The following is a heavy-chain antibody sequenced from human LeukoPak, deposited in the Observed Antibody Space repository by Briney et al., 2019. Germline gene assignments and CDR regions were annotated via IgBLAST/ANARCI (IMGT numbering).Heavy chain of an antibody. CDR2: IIPILGIA. D-gene: IGHD7-27*01. CDR1: GGTFSSYA. Sequence: SVKVSCKASGGTFSSYAISWVRQAPGQGLEWMGRIIPILGIANYAQKFQGRVTITADKSTSTAYMELSSLRSEDTAVYYCARTPSGSYCYYYGMDVWGQGTTVTVSS. V-gene: IGHV1-69*04. J-gene: IGHJ6*02. CDR3: ARTPSGSYCYYYGMDV.